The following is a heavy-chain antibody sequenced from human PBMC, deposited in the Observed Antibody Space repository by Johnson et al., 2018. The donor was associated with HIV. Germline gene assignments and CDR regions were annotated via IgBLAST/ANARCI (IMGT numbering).Heavy chain of an antibody. Sequence: MQLVESGGGVVRPGGSLRLSCAASGFIFDDYGMSWVRQAPGKGLEWVSGINWNGGSTGYADSVKGRFNISRDNAKNSLFLQMNSLRAEDTALYYCARVRGGTGHGAFDIWGQGTMVTVSS. CDR3: ARVRGGTGHGAFDI. CDR2: INWNGGST. J-gene: IGHJ3*02. V-gene: IGHV3-20*04. CDR1: GFIFDDYG.